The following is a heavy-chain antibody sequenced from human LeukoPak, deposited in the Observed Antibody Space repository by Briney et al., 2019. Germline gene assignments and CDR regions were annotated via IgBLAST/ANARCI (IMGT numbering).Heavy chain of an antibody. CDR2: IISIFGTA. J-gene: IGHJ4*02. V-gene: IGHV1-69*06. D-gene: IGHD3-22*01. CDR3: ARGNYYDSSGYYFSSFDY. CDR1: GGTFSSYA. Sequence: SVKVSCKASGGTFSSYAISWVRQAPGQGLEWMGGIISIFGTANYAQKFQGRVTITADKSTSTAYMELSSLRSEDTAVYYCARGNYYDSSGYYFSSFDYWGQGTLVTVSS.